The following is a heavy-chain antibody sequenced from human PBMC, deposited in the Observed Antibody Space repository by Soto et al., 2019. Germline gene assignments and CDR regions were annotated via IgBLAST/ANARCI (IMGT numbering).Heavy chain of an antibody. V-gene: IGHV3-23*01. CDR2: ISGSGGST. D-gene: IGHD6-13*01. J-gene: IGHJ3*02. CDR3: AKSKASSSWYEISAFDI. Sequence: GGSLRLSCAASGFTFSSYAMSWVRQAPGKGLEWVSAISGSGGSTYYADSVKGRFTISRDNSKNTLYLQMNSLRAEDTAVYYCAKSKASSSWYEISAFDIWGQGTMVTVSS. CDR1: GFTFSSYA.